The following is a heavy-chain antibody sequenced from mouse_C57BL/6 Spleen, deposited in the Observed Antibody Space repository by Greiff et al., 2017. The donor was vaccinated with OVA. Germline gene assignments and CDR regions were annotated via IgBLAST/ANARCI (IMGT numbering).Heavy chain of an antibody. Sequence: QVQLKESGPGLVQPSQSLSITCTVSGFSLTSYGVHWVRQSPGKGLEWLGVIWRGGSTDYNAAFMSRLSITKDNSKSQVFFKMNSLQADDTAIYYCAKGVTTVRNYYFDYWGQGTTLTVSS. J-gene: IGHJ2*01. CDR2: IWRGGST. V-gene: IGHV2-5*01. CDR3: AKGVTTVRNYYFDY. CDR1: GFSLTSYG. D-gene: IGHD1-1*01.